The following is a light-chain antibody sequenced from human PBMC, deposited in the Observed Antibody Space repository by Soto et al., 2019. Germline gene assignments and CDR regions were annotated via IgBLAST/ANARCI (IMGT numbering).Light chain of an antibody. CDR2: GAS. V-gene: IGKV3-20*01. CDR3: QQYGRSPPFT. CDR1: QSVSSTY. J-gene: IGKJ2*01. Sequence: IVLTQSPGTLSLSPGERATLSCRASQSVSSTYIAWYQQNPGQAPRLLIYGASSRATGIPDRFSCSGSGTDFTLTISRLEPEDFAVYFCQQYGRSPPFTFGQGTKVEIK.